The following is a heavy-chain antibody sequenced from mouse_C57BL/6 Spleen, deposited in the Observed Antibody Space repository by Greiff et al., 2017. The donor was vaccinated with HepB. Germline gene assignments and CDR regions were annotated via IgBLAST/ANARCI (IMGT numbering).Heavy chain of an antibody. CDR3: ARDYYVSSFGGVGFDY. D-gene: IGHD1-1*01. J-gene: IGHJ2*01. CDR1: GYTFTSYW. Sequence: QVQLQQPGAELVMPGASVKLSCKASGYTFTSYWMHWVKQRPGQGLEWIGEIDPSDSYTNYNQKFKGKSTLTVDKSSSTADMQLSSLTSEDSAVYYCARDYYVSSFGGVGFDYWGQGTTLTVSS. V-gene: IGHV1-69*01. CDR2: IDPSDSYT.